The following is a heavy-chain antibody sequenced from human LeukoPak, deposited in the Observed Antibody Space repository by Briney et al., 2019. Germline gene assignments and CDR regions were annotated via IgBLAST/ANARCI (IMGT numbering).Heavy chain of an antibody. D-gene: IGHD1-14*01. CDR1: GFTFTAYS. J-gene: IGHJ4*02. V-gene: IGHV3-23*01. CDR2: ISGSGGST. Sequence: GGSLRLSCAASGFTFTAYSMSWVRQAPGKGLEWVSAISGSGGSTYYADSVKGRFTISRDNSKNTLYLQMNSLRAEDTAVYYCAKGSETYYFDYWGQGTLVTVSS. CDR3: AKGSETYYFDY.